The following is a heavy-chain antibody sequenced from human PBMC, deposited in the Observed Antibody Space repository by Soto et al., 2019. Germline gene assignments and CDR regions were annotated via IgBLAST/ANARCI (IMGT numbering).Heavy chain of an antibody. J-gene: IGHJ4*02. CDR3: ARAYGGNSIDY. D-gene: IGHD4-17*01. Sequence: LRLSCAASRFTFNSYTMHWVRQSPGKGLEWVSSISSFGNYLYYTDSVKGRFTISRDNAKNSLYLQMNSLRAEDTAVYYCARAYGGNSIDYWGQGTLVTVSS. V-gene: IGHV3-21*01. CDR1: RFTFNSYT. CDR2: ISSFGNYL.